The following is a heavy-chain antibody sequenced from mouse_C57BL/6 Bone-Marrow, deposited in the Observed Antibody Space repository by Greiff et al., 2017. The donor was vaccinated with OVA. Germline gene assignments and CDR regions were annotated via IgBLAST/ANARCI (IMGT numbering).Heavy chain of an antibody. Sequence: EVQLVESGGGLVQPKGSLKLSCAASGFSFNTYAMNWVRQAPGKGLEWVARIRSKSNNYATYYADSVKDRFTISRDDSESMLYLQMNNLKTEDTAMYYCVRDTGEGYYAMDYWGQGTSVTVSS. J-gene: IGHJ4*01. D-gene: IGHD4-1*01. CDR1: GFSFNTYA. CDR2: IRSKSNNYAT. V-gene: IGHV10-1*01. CDR3: VRDTGEGYYAMDY.